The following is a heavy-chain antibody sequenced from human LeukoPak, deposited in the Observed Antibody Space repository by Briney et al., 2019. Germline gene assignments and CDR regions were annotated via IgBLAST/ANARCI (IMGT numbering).Heavy chain of an antibody. V-gene: IGHV3-74*03. D-gene: IGHD3-9*01. CDR1: GFTFSTYW. CDR2: IRPEGTTT. Sequence: GGPLRLSCAASGFTFSTYWMHWVRQAPGKGLVWVARIRPEGTTTAYADSVKGRFTISSDNAKNTLFLQMNSLSAEDTAVYYCARDLDWILFDYWGQGTLVTVSS. CDR3: ARDLDWILFDY. J-gene: IGHJ4*02.